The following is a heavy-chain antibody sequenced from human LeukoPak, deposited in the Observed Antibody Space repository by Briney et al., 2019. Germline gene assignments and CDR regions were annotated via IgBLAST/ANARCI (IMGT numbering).Heavy chain of an antibody. V-gene: IGHV4-34*01. CDR1: GGSFSDYY. J-gene: IGHJ4*02. Sequence: NPSETLSLTCAVYGGSFSDYYWSWIRQPPGKGLEWIGEINHSGSTNYNPSPKSRVTISVDTSKNQFSLKLSSVTAADTAVYYCATHSSGYFFAFDYWGQGTLVTVSS. D-gene: IGHD3-22*01. CDR2: INHSGST. CDR3: ATHSSGYFFAFDY.